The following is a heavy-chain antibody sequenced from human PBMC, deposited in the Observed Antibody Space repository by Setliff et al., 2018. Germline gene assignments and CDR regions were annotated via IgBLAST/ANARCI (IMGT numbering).Heavy chain of an antibody. J-gene: IGHJ6*03. Sequence: LRLSCAASGFTFSSFWMNWVRQAPGRGLEWVSSISSSSSYIFYAESLKGRFTISRDTSKNTLYLQMDSLRTEDTAVYYCAKSSVASTFYYFYYMDVWGKGTTVTVSS. CDR3: AKSSVASTFYYFYYMDV. D-gene: IGHD6-19*01. CDR1: GFTFSSFW. V-gene: IGHV3-21*01. CDR2: ISSSSSYI.